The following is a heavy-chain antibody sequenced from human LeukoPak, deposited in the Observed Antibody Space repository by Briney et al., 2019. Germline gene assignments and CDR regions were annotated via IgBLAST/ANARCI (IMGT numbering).Heavy chain of an antibody. J-gene: IGHJ5*02. CDR2: IIPIFGTA. CDR3: ARDLGNWFDP. Sequence: GASVKVSCKASGGTFSSYAISWVRQAPEQGLEWMGGIIPIFGTANYAQKFQGRVTITADESTSTAYMELSSLRSEDTAVYYCARDLGNWFDPWGQGTLVTVSS. V-gene: IGHV1-69*13. CDR1: GGTFSSYA.